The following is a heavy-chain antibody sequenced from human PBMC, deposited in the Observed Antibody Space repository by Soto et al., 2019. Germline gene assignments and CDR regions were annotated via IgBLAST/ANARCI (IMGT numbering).Heavy chain of an antibody. CDR3: ARVNGPESRDNWFDP. V-gene: IGHV1-46*01. J-gene: IGHJ5*02. CDR2: INPSGGST. D-gene: IGHD4-17*01. CDR1: GYTFTSYY. Sequence: ASVKVSCKTSGYTFTSYYMHWVRQAPGQELEWMGIINPSGGSTSYAQKFQGRVTMARDTSTSTVYMELSSLRSEDTAVYYCARVNGPESRDNWFDPWGQGTLVTVSS.